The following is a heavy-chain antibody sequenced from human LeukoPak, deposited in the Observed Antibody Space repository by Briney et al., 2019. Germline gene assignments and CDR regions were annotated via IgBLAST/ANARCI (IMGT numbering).Heavy chain of an antibody. J-gene: IGHJ6*03. CDR1: GYTFTSCD. D-gene: IGHD3-10*01. CDR3: ASFTLRRGYYMDG. V-gene: IGHV1-8*03. CDR2: MNPNSGNT. Sequence: ASVTVSCKASGYTFTSCDINWVRQATGQGREWMGWMNPNSGNTGYAQKFQGRVTITRNTSISTAYMELSSLRSEDTAVYYCASFTLRRGYYMDGGGKGTTVTVS.